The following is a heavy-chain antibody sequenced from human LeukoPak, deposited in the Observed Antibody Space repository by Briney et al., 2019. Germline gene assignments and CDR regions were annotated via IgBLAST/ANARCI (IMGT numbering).Heavy chain of an antibody. V-gene: IGHV4-59*01. Sequence: SETLSLTCTVSGGSISSYYWSWIRQPPGKGLEWIGYIYHSGSTNYNPSLKSRVTISVDTSKNQFSLKLSSVTAADTAVYYCARDRPDCSGGSCSGYFDYWGQGTLVTVSS. CDR3: ARDRPDCSGGSCSGYFDY. D-gene: IGHD2-15*01. CDR1: GGSISSYY. J-gene: IGHJ4*02. CDR2: IYHSGST.